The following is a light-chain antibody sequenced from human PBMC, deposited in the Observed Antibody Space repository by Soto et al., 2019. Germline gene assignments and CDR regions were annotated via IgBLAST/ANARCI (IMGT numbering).Light chain of an antibody. J-gene: IGKJ1*01. V-gene: IGKV1-39*01. CDR3: PQSYSIPRT. CDR2: AAS. CDR1: QTISTS. Sequence: DIQMTQSPSSLSASIGDRVTITCRATQTISTSLHWYQQKPVKAPKILIYAASSLQGGVPSRFSCSGSATDFTLNISSLHTEDFATYYCPQSYSIPRTFSHGTKV.